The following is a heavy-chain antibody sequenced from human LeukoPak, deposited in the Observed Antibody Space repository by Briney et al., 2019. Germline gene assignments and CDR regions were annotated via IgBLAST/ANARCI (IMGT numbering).Heavy chain of an antibody. J-gene: IGHJ4*02. Sequence: GGSLRLSCAASGFTFSSYAMSWVRQAPGKGLEWVSAISGSGGSTYYADSVRGRFTISRDNSKNTLYLQMNSLRAEDTAVYYCAKGYCSGGSCPIDYWGQGTLVTVSS. CDR1: GFTFSSYA. D-gene: IGHD2-15*01. CDR2: ISGSGGST. V-gene: IGHV3-23*01. CDR3: AKGYCSGGSCPIDY.